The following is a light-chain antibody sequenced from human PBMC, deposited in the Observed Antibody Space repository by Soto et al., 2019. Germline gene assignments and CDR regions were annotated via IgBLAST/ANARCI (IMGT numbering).Light chain of an antibody. CDR3: QHYVSFSSWT. Sequence: DIQMTQSPSTLSASVGDIVTITCRASQSISSWLAWYQQKPGKTPKLLIYRASTSESGVPSRFSASGSGREFTLNISSLQPDDFATSYCQHYVSFSSWTFGQGTKVVVK. CDR1: QSISSW. V-gene: IGKV1-5*03. CDR2: RAS. J-gene: IGKJ1*01.